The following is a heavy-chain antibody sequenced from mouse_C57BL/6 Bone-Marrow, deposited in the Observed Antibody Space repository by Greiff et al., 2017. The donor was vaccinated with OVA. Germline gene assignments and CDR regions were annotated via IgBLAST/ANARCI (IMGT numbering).Heavy chain of an antibody. CDR1: GFTFSDYY. Sequence: EVKLVESEGGLVQPGSSMKLSCTASGFTFSDYYMAWVRQVPEKGLEWVANINYDGSSTYYLDSLKSRFIISRDNAKNILYLQMSSLKSEDTATYYCAREGNYYGSSDCWYFDVWGTGTTVTVSS. V-gene: IGHV5-16*01. J-gene: IGHJ1*03. CDR3: AREGNYYGSSDCWYFDV. CDR2: INYDGSST. D-gene: IGHD1-1*01.